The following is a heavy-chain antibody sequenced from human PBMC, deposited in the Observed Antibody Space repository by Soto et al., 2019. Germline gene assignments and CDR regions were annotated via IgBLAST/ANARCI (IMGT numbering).Heavy chain of an antibody. J-gene: IGHJ4*02. Sequence: SVKVSCRSSGYTLTRYAMHLVRQAPGQRLEWMGWINAGNGNTKYSRKFQGRVTITRDTSASTAYMELSSLRSEDTAVYYCARSEVNSGYGRFHYFDYWGQGTLVTVSS. CDR3: ARSEVNSGYGRFHYFDY. V-gene: IGHV1-3*01. CDR2: INAGNGNT. CDR1: GYTLTRYA. D-gene: IGHD5-12*01.